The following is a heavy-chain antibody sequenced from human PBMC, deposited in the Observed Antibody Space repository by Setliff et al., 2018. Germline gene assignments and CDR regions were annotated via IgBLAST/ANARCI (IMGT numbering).Heavy chain of an antibody. Sequence: ASVKVSCKASGYTFTNYGVNWVRQAPGQGLEWMGWLSASNGNRNNAQKFQGRVTMTTDTSTSTAYMELGSLGSDDTAVYYCARDSPTVVTHLRVFDIWGQGTRVTVSS. CDR2: LSASNGNR. CDR1: GYTFTNYG. CDR3: ARDSPTVVTHLRVFDI. V-gene: IGHV1-18*01. D-gene: IGHD4-17*01. J-gene: IGHJ3*02.